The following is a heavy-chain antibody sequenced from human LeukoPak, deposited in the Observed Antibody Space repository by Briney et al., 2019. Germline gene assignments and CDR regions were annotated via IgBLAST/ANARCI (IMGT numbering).Heavy chain of an antibody. CDR3: ARNNSNGFDF. D-gene: IGHD6-19*01. V-gene: IGHV4-38-2*02. CDR1: GYSISGGYY. CDR2: IFQSVST. Sequence: SETLSLTCTISGYSISGGYYWGWIRQPPGKGLEWIGTIFQSVSTYYNPSLKSRVTTSVDTSKNQFSLKLSSVTAADTAVYYCARNNSNGFDFWSQGTLVTVSS. J-gene: IGHJ4*02.